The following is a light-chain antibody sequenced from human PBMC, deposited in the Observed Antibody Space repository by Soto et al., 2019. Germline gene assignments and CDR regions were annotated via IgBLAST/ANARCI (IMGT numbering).Light chain of an antibody. CDR3: QQYGSSPWT. Sequence: EIVLTQSPGTLSLSPGEIATLSFSASQSVSSSYSAWYQQKPGQAPSLLIYGASSRATGIPDRFSGSGSGTDFTLTISRLEPEDFAVYYCQQYGSSPWTFGQGTKVDIK. CDR2: GAS. J-gene: IGKJ1*01. V-gene: IGKV3-20*01. CDR1: QSVSSSY.